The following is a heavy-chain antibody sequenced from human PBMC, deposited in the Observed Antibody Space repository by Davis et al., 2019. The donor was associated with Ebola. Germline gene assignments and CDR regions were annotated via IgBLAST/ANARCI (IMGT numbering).Heavy chain of an antibody. D-gene: IGHD2-15*01. V-gene: IGHV3-23*01. CDR2: ISGTSGST. CDR1: GFSFSSHG. Sequence: GGSLRLSCAASGFSFSSHGMTWVRQAPGKGLEWVSAISGTSGSTFYADSVQGRFIISRDNSKNTLYLDMYSLSAEDTAVYYCAKVLSFCGGGTCYFDYWGQGTLVTVSS. CDR3: AKVLSFCGGGTCYFDY. J-gene: IGHJ4*02.